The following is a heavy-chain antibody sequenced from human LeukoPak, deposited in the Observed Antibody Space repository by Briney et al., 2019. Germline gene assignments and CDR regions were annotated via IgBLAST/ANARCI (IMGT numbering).Heavy chain of an antibody. D-gene: IGHD4-17*01. V-gene: IGHV1-69*13. Sequence: GASVKVSCKASGGTFSSYAISWVRQAPGQGLEWMGGIIPIFGTASYAQKFQGSVTITADESTSTAYMELSSLRSEDTAVYYCARTDYGDYLNYWGQGTLVTVSS. CDR3: ARTDYGDYLNY. CDR2: IIPIFGTA. J-gene: IGHJ4*02. CDR1: GGTFSSYA.